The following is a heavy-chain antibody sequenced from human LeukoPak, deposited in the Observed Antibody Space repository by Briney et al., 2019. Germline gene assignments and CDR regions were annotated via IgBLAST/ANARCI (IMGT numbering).Heavy chain of an antibody. CDR1: GGSISSYY. J-gene: IGHJ5*02. D-gene: IGHD3-16*01. CDR2: ISYSGST. Sequence: SETLSLTCTVSGGSISSYYWSWIRQPPGKGLEWIGYISYSGSTNYNPSLKSRVTISVDTSKNHFSLKLSSVTAADTAIYYCARGSGYDGSRTWGQGTLVTVSS. CDR3: ARGSGYDGSRT. V-gene: IGHV4-59*01.